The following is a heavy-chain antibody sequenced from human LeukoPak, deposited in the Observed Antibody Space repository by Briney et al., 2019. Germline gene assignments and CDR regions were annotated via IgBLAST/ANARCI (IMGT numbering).Heavy chain of an antibody. CDR1: GGSFSGYY. D-gene: IGHD3-10*01. CDR3: ASRVLLWFGDPRGWFDP. V-gene: IGHV4-34*01. CDR2: INHSGST. J-gene: IGHJ5*02. Sequence: SETLSLTCAVYGGSFSGYYWSWIGQPPGKGVEWIGEINHSGSTNYNPSLKSRVTISVDTSKNQFSLKLSSVTAADTAVYYCASRVLLWFGDPRGWFDPWGQGTLVTVSS.